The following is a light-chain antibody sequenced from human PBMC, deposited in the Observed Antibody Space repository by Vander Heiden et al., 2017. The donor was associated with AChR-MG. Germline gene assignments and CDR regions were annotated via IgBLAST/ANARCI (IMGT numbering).Light chain of an antibody. CDR1: EGISRN. CDR2: TAS. J-gene: IGKJ4*01. Sequence: IQLTQCPSSLSASVGDRVTITCRASEGISRNLAWYQQKPGKAPNLLIYTASTLQSGVPSRFSGSGFGTDFTLTISSLQPEDFATYYCQQHNNYPATFGGGTKVEIK. CDR3: QQHNNYPAT. V-gene: IGKV1-9*01.